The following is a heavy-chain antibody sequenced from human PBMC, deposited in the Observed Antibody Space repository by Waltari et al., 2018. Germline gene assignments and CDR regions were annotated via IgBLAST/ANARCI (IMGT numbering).Heavy chain of an antibody. J-gene: IGHJ4*02. CDR2: ISPDGKSF. V-gene: IGHV3-48*01. CDR1: GFSFPDFTSG. Sequence: EVQLVESGGGLVQPGKSLRLSCKASGFSFPDFTSGITWVRQAPGKGLERVAYISPDGKSFFYADSVRGRFTISRDNANNSVFLQMSNLRVDDTAVYFCTNGFGFFVHWGQGTLVTVSS. D-gene: IGHD3-16*01. CDR3: TNGFGFFVH.